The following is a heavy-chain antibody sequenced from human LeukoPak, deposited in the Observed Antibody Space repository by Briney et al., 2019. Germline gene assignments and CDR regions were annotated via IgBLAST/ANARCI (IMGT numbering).Heavy chain of an antibody. V-gene: IGHV1-8*03. CDR2: MNPNSGNT. J-gene: IGHJ4*02. D-gene: IGHD3-3*01. Sequence: ASVKVSCNASGYTFTSYDINRVRQATGQGLEWMGWMNPNSGNTGYAQKFQGRVTITRNTSITTAYMELGSLRSEDTAVYYCARAPRYDFWSGYPYYFDYWGQGTLVTVSS. CDR1: GYTFTSYD. CDR3: ARAPRYDFWSGYPYYFDY.